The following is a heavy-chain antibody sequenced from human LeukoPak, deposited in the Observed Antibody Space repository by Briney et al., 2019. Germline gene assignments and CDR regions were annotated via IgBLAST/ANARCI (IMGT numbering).Heavy chain of an antibody. Sequence: GGSLRLSCAASGFTFSSYDMHWVRQATGKGLEWVSAIGTAGDTYYPGSVKGRFTISRENAKNSLYLQMNSLRAGDTAVYYCARGITMVRGTWYFDLWGRGTLVTVSS. D-gene: IGHD3-10*01. CDR2: IGTAGDT. CDR3: ARGITMVRGTWYFDL. V-gene: IGHV3-13*01. J-gene: IGHJ2*01. CDR1: GFTFSSYD.